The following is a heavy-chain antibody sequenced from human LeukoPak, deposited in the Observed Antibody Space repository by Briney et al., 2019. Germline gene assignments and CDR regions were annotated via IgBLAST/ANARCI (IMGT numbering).Heavy chain of an antibody. V-gene: IGHV3-74*01. Sequence: PGGSLRLSCAASGFTFSSYWMHWVRQAPGKGLVWVSRINSDGSSTSYADSVKGRFTISRDNAKNTLYLQMNSLRAEDTAVYYCARAAGYCSGGSCYLFDYWGQGTLVTVFS. CDR3: ARAAGYCSGGSCYLFDY. J-gene: IGHJ4*02. CDR2: INSDGSST. D-gene: IGHD2-15*01. CDR1: GFTFSSYW.